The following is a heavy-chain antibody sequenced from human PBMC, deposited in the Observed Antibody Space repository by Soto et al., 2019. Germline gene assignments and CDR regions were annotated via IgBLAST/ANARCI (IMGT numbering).Heavy chain of an antibody. D-gene: IGHD1-1*01. CDR1: GDTFSSYT. J-gene: IGHJ4*02. V-gene: IGHV1-69*08. CDR2: IIPIFGET. Sequence: QVQLVQSGAEVKKPGSSVKVSCKASGDTFSSYTITWVRQAPGQGLEWLGRIIPIFGETNYAQKFQDRVTITADRSTTTAYMELSRLRSEDTAVYYCVRDWESTTQTWGFGDSWGQGTLVTVSS. CDR3: VRDWESTTQTWGFGDS.